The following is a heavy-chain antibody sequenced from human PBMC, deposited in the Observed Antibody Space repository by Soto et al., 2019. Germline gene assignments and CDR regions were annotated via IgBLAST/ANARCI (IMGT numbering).Heavy chain of an antibody. D-gene: IGHD3-22*01. Sequence: QVQLQESGPGLVKPSQTLSLTCTVSGGSISSGGYYWSWIRQHPGQGLEWIGYIYYSGSTYYNPSPKSRVTISVDTSKNQFSLKLSSVTAADTAVYYCARAAAADYYDSSGYSPFDYWGQGTLVTVSS. CDR3: ARAAAADYYDSSGYSPFDY. CDR2: IYYSGST. V-gene: IGHV4-31*03. CDR1: GGSISSGGYY. J-gene: IGHJ4*02.